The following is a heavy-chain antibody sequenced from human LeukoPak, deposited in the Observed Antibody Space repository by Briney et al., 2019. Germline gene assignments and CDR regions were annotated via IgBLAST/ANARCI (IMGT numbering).Heavy chain of an antibody. Sequence: GGSLRLSCAASGFTFSSYWMSWVRQAPGKGLEWVANIKQDGSEKYYVDSVKGRFTISRDNAKNSLYLQMNSLRAEDTAVYYCARDKGLYYYGMDVWGQGTTVTVSS. V-gene: IGHV3-7*03. CDR3: ARDKGLYYYGMDV. CDR1: GFTFSSYW. J-gene: IGHJ6*02. CDR2: IKQDGSEK.